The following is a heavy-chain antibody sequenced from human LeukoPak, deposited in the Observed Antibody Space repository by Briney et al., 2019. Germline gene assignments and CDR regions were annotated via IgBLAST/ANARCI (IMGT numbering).Heavy chain of an antibody. V-gene: IGHV1-69*04. J-gene: IGHJ6*02. Sequence: ASVKVSCKASGGTFSSYAINWVRQAPGQGLEWMGRIIPILGIANYAQKFQGRVTITADKSTSTAYMELSSLRSEDTAVYYCARSYYGSGSYMDVWGQGTTVTVSS. CDR3: ARSYYGSGSYMDV. CDR1: GGTFSSYA. D-gene: IGHD3-10*01. CDR2: IIPILGIA.